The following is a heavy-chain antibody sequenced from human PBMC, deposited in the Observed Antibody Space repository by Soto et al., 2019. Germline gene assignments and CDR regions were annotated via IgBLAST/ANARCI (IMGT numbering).Heavy chain of an antibody. J-gene: IGHJ4*02. CDR3: ARGMGALTAGKTTMSLDS. CDR1: GFTFSSYD. D-gene: IGHD6-13*01. CDR2: IGTAGAT. Sequence: GGSMRLSCAASGFTFSSYDMHWVRPAPGKGLEWVSAIGTAGATYYPGSVKGRFTISRENAKNSLYLQMNSLRDGDTAVHYCARGMGALTAGKTTMSLDSWGQRTLVTVS. V-gene: IGHV3-13*01.